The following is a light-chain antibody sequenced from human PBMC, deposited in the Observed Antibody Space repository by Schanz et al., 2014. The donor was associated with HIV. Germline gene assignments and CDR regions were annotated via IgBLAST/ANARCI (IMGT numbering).Light chain of an antibody. Sequence: EIVMTQSPATLSVSPGERATLSCRASQSVRNNLAWYQQKPGQAPRLLIYGASTRATGIPARFSGSGSGTEFTLTINSLEPEDFAVYYCQQRSGWPPLFVFGPGTIVDVK. J-gene: IGKJ3*01. V-gene: IGKV3-15*01. CDR2: GAS. CDR1: QSVRNN. CDR3: QQRSGWPPLFV.